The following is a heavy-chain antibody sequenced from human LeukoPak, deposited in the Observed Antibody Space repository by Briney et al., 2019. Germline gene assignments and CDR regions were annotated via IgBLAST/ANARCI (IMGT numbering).Heavy chain of an antibody. V-gene: IGHV4-39*01. CDR1: GGSITNDNYY. J-gene: IGHJ4*02. CDR3: ASMVRGVIITARMYYFDF. D-gene: IGHD3-10*01. Sequence: SETLSLTCTVSGGSITNDNYYWAWIRQPPGKGLEWLGSIHYSGSTYCNPSLKSRVTMSVDTSDNQFSLKLYSVTAADTAVYYCASMVRGVIITARMYYFDFWGQGTLVTVSS. CDR2: IHYSGST.